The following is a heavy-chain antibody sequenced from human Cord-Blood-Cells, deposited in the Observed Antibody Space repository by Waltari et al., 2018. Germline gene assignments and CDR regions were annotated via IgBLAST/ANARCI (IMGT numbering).Heavy chain of an antibody. V-gene: IGHV4-4*07. CDR2: IYTSGST. J-gene: IGHJ6*02. Sequence: QVQLQESGPGLVKPSETLSLTCTVSGGSISSYYWCWIRQPAGKGREWIGRIYTSGSTNYSPSLKRWVTMSVDTSKNQFSLKLGAVTAADTAVYYCARQAGDYYYDGMDVWGQGTTVTDAS. D-gene: IGHD4-17*01. CDR3: ARQAGDYYYDGMDV. CDR1: GGSISSYY.